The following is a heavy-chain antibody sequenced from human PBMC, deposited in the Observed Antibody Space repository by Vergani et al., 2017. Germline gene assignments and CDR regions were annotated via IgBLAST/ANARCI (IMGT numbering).Heavy chain of an antibody. V-gene: IGHV4-38-2*01. CDR3: ARHFPKLGSSVVADSDAFDI. D-gene: IGHD4-23*01. J-gene: IGHJ3*02. Sequence: QVQLQDSGPGLVKPSETLSLTCAVSGYSISSGYYWGWIRQPPGKGLEWIGSIYHSGSTYYNPSLMSRVTISVDTSKNQFSLKLSSVTAADTALYYCARHFPKLGSSVVADSDAFDIWGQGTMVTVSS. CDR2: IYHSGST. CDR1: GYSISSGYY.